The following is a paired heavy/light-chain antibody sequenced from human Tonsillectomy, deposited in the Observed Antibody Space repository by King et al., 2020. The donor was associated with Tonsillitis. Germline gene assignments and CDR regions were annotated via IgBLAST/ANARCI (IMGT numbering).Light chain of an antibody. V-gene: IGKV1-39*01. Sequence: DIQMTQSPSSLSASVGDRVTITCRASQTIGNYLNWYQQKPEKAPKLLIFEASSLESGVPSRFSGGGSGTDFTLTISGLQPEDYATYYCQQTHSPPWTFGHGTKVEIK. CDR2: EAS. CDR1: QTIGNY. J-gene: IGKJ1*01. CDR3: QQTHSPPWT.
Heavy chain of an antibody. Sequence: QVQLVESGGGVVQPGRSLRLSCAASGFTFEAYTLHWVRQAPGKGLEWLAIISYDGHNTHYTDSMEGRFTISRDNSRNTLFLQIHSLTADDTAVYFCARDTLRWTYKLSYGGGTYDYWGQGTLVTVSS. V-gene: IGHV3-30*10. CDR3: ARDTLRWTYKLSYGGGTYDY. D-gene: IGHD3-16*01. CDR2: ISYDGHNT. CDR1: GFTFEAYT. J-gene: IGHJ4*02.